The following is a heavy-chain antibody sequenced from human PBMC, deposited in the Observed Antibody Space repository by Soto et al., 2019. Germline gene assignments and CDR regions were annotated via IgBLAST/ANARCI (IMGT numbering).Heavy chain of an antibody. CDR1: GGSLSGYF. Sequence: SEALSLTCVVYGGSLSGYFRGWIRQSPGRGLEWIGESNHSGRTNYNPSLKSRVSISVDTSNNQFSLKMSSVTAADTAVYYCARGGYFDSWGQGTLVTVSS. J-gene: IGHJ4*02. CDR3: ARGGYFDS. CDR2: SNHSGRT. D-gene: IGHD6-13*01. V-gene: IGHV4-34*01.